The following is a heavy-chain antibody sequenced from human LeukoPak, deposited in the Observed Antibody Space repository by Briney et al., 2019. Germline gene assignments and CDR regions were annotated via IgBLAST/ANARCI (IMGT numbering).Heavy chain of an antibody. V-gene: IGHV4-59*01. D-gene: IGHD7-27*01. Sequence: SETLSLTCTVSGGSISSYYWTWIRQPPGKGLEWIGFGHYSGSTNYNPSLRSRVTVSVDTSGDQFSLRLTSVTAADTAVYYCARNRWGLDDWGQGTLVIVSS. CDR1: GGSISSYY. CDR2: GHYSGST. CDR3: ARNRWGLDD. J-gene: IGHJ4*02.